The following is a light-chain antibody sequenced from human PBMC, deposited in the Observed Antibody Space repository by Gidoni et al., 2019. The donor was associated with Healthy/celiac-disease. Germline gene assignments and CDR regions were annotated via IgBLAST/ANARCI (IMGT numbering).Light chain of an antibody. CDR3: QQYGSSPVT. CDR2: GAS. V-gene: IGKV3-20*01. Sequence: EIVLTQSPGTLSLSPGERATLSCRASQSVSSSYLAWYQQKPGQAPRLLIYGASSRATGIPDQVRGRGSGTDFNLNISRLEPEDFAVYYCQQYGSSPVTFGQGTKLEIK. CDR1: QSVSSSY. J-gene: IGKJ2*01.